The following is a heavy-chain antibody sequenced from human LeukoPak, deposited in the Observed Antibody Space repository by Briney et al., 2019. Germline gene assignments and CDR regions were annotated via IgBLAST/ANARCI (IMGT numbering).Heavy chain of an antibody. CDR3: ARAKGIAVAGNYYYYGMDV. V-gene: IGHV4-34*01. J-gene: IGHJ6*02. CDR2: INHSGST. D-gene: IGHD6-19*01. Sequence: PSETLSLTCAVYGGSFSGYYWSWIRQPPGKGLEWIGEINHSGSTYYNPSLKSRVTISVDRSKNQFSLKLSSVTAADTAVYYCARAKGIAVAGNYYYYGMDVWGQGTTVTVSS. CDR1: GGSFSGYY.